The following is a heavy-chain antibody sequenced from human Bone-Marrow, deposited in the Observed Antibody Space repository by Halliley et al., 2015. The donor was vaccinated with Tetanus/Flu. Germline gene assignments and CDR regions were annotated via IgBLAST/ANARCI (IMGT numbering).Heavy chain of an antibody. V-gene: IGHV5-51*01. J-gene: IGHJ5*02. CDR3: VSRPEDFSGPFDP. CDR2: IYPSDSET. CDR1: GYRFSSFW. Sequence: QLVQSGAEVGKSGESLKLSCKASGYRFSSFWIGWVRQMPGKGLEWMGIIYPSDSETRYSPSFQGQVTISADKSTNSAYLHWPSLKASDTAMYYCVSRPEDFSGPFDPWGQGTLVTVSS. D-gene: IGHD5-12*01.